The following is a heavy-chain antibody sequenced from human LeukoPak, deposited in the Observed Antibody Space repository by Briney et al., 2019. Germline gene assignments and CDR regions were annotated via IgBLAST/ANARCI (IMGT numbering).Heavy chain of an antibody. Sequence: GGSLRLSCAASGFTFSGSAMHWVGQASEKGLEWVGRIRNKANSYATAYTASVKGRFTISRDDSKNTAYLQMNSLKTEDTAVYYCTRYSSSDNWFDPWGQGTLVTVSS. D-gene: IGHD6-6*01. CDR3: TRYSSSDNWFDP. CDR1: GFTFSGSA. V-gene: IGHV3-73*01. J-gene: IGHJ5*02. CDR2: IRNKANSYAT.